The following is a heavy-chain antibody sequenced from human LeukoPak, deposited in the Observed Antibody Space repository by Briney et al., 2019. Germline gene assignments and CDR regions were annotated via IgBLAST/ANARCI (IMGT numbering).Heavy chain of an antibody. J-gene: IGHJ5*02. V-gene: IGHV3-48*03. CDR3: AKDREYCSGGSCSHNWFDP. Sequence: GGSLRLSCAASGFTFSSYEMNWVRQAPGKGLEWVSYISSSGSTIYYADSVKGRFTISRDNSKNTLYLQMNSLRAEDTAVYYCAKDREYCSGGSCSHNWFDPWGQGTQVTVSS. D-gene: IGHD2-15*01. CDR1: GFTFSSYE. CDR2: ISSSGSTI.